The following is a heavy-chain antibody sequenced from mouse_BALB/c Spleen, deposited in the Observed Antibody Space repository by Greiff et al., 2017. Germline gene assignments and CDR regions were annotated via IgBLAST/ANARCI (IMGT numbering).Heavy chain of an antibody. J-gene: IGHJ3*01. V-gene: IGHV7-3*02. Sequence: EVMLVESGGGLVQPGGSLRLSCATSGFTFTDYYMSWVRQPPGKALEWLGFIRNKANGYTTEYSASVKGRFTISRDNSQSILYLQMNTLRAEDSATYYCARDGYGYPAYWGQGTLVTVSA. CDR2: IRNKANGYTT. CDR3: ARDGYGYPAY. D-gene: IGHD1-2*01. CDR1: GFTFTDYY.